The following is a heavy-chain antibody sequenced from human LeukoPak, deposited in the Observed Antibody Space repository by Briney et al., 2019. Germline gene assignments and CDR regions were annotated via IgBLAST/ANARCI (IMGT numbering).Heavy chain of an antibody. Sequence: GGSLRLSCAASGFTFSTYAMRWVRQAPGKGLEWVSAISGSGGSTYYADSVKGRFTISRDNSKNTLYLQMNSLRAEDTSIYFCAKALEQETVIALDSWGQGTLVTASS. CDR1: GFTFSTYA. CDR3: AKALEQETVIALDS. J-gene: IGHJ4*02. D-gene: IGHD6-13*01. CDR2: ISGSGGST. V-gene: IGHV3-23*01.